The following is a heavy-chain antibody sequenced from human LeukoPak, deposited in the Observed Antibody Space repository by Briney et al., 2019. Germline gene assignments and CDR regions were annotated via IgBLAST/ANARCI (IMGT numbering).Heavy chain of an antibody. CDR1: GGSISSSSYY. J-gene: IGHJ5*02. CDR3: ARGMDYGSGSYYWFDP. D-gene: IGHD3-10*01. Sequence: SETLSLTCTVSGGSISSSSYYWGWIRQPPGKGLEWIGSMYYSGNTYYNPSLKSRVTVSVDTSKNQFSLNLRSVTAADTAVYYCARGMDYGSGSYYWFDPWGQGTLVTVSS. V-gene: IGHV4-39*07. CDR2: MYYSGNT.